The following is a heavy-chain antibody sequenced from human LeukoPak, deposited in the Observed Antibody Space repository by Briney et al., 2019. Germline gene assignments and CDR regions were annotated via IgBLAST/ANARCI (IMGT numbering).Heavy chain of an antibody. CDR3: ARRGVSRDYYDSSGSPFYFDY. V-gene: IGHV5-51*01. D-gene: IGHD3-22*01. CDR1: GYSFTSYW. CDR2: IYPGDSDT. Sequence: GESLKISCKGSGYSFTSYWIGWVRQMPGKGLEWMGIIYPGDSDTRYSPSFQGQVTISADKSISTAYLQWSSLKASDTAMYYCARRGVSRDYYDSSGSPFYFDYWGQGTLVTVSS. J-gene: IGHJ4*02.